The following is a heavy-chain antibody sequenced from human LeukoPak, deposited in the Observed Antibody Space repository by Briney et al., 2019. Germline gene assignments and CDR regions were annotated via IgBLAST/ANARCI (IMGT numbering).Heavy chain of an antibody. CDR2: IIPIFGTA. J-gene: IGHJ5*02. CDR1: GGTFSSYA. D-gene: IGHD2-21*01. Sequence: SVKVSCKASGGTFSSYAISWVRQAPGQGLEWMGGIIPIFGTANYAQKFQGRVTITTDESTSTAYMELSSLRSEDTAVYYCASLGAIANWFDPWGQGTLVTVSS. V-gene: IGHV1-69*05. CDR3: ASLGAIANWFDP.